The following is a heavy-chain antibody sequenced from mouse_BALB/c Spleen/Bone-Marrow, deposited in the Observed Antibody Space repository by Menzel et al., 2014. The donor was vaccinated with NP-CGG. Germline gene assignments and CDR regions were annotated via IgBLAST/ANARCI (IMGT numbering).Heavy chain of an antibody. CDR1: GFPLISYG. CDR2: IWAGGTT. CDR3: ARDSDYGSTLFAY. V-gene: IGHV2-9*02. Sequence: QVQLKESGPGLVAPSRSLSITCTVSGFPLISYGVHWVRQPPGRGLEWLGVIWAGGTTNYNSALMSRLSISKDNSKSQVFLKMNSLQTDDTAIYYCARDSDYGSTLFAYWGQGTLVTVSA. D-gene: IGHD1-1*01. J-gene: IGHJ3*01.